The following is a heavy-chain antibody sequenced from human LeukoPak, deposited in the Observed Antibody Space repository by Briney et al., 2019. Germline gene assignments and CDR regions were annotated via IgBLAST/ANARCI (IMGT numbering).Heavy chain of an antibody. V-gene: IGHV3-48*03. CDR1: GFTFSSYE. CDR3: ARGGYCSSSSCYGAGDSGIDY. D-gene: IGHD2-2*01. Sequence: SGGSLRLSCAASGFTFSSYEMNWVRQAPGKGLEWVAYISSSSGTIYYADSVKGRFAISRDNTRTSLYLQMNSLRAEDTAFYYCARGGYCSSSSCYGAGDSGIDYWGQGTLVTVSS. CDR2: ISSSSGTI. J-gene: IGHJ4*02.